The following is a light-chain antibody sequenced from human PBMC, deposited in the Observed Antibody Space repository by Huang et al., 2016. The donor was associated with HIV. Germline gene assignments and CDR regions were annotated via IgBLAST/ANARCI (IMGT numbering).Light chain of an antibody. Sequence: DIVVTQSPGSLALSLGERAAINCTSSQSVFHSSNNKNYLSWYQLKPGQSPQLLIYWAATREFGVPDRVRGTGSGTDFTLTITSLQAEDVAVYYCHQYYSSPQTFGQGTEVEV. V-gene: IGKV4-1*01. CDR1: QSVFHSSNNKNY. CDR2: WAA. J-gene: IGKJ1*01. CDR3: HQYYSSPQT.